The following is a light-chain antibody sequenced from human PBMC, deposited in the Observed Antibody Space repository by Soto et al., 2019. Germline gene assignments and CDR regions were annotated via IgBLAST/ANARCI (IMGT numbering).Light chain of an antibody. V-gene: IGKV1-33*01. CDR2: GAS. CDR3: QQYDILPIT. J-gene: IGKJ5*01. CDR1: QSIGKH. Sequence: DIQMTHPASFLSASXVARVTITXXASQSIGKHLNWYQQKPGKAPKFLIYGASTLQNGVPSRFSGSGSGTHFTFTISSLQTEDIGTYYCQQYDILPITFGRGTRLEI.